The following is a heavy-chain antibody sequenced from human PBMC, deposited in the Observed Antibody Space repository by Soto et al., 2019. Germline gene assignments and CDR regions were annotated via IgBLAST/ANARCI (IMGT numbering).Heavy chain of an antibody. D-gene: IGHD2-15*01. CDR3: ARDLGGCSGGSCRYNWFDP. Sequence: SVKVSCKDSGGTFSSYVISWVRQAPGEGPEWMGGIIPMYGTVNYAQKFQDRVTSIADTSTSTAYMELSSLRSEDTAVYYCARDLGGCSGGSCRYNWFDPWGQGTLVTVSS. J-gene: IGHJ5*02. CDR1: GGTFSSYV. CDR2: IIPMYGTV. V-gene: IGHV1-69*06.